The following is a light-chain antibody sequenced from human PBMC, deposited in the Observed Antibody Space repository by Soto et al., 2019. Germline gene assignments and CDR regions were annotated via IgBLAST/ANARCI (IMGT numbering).Light chain of an antibody. V-gene: IGKV3-11*01. CDR1: QSVSSL. Sequence: VLTQSPVTLSLSPGDRATLSCRASQSVSSLLAWYQQKPGQAPRLLVYGASNRATGIPARFSGSGSGTDFTLTISSLEPEDFGVYYCQQYNHWPYTFGQGTKLEIK. J-gene: IGKJ2*01. CDR3: QQYNHWPYT. CDR2: GAS.